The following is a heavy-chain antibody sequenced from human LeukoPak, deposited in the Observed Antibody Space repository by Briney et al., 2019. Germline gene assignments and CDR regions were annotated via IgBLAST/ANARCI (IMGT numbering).Heavy chain of an antibody. D-gene: IGHD5-18*01. Sequence: VASVKVSCKASGYTFTSYDINWVRQATGQGLEWMGWMNPNSGNTGYAQKFQGRVTMTRNTSISTAYMELSSLRSEDTAIYYCAKAHSVSAPGCFDPWGQGTLVTVSS. CDR3: AKAHSVSAPGCFDP. CDR1: GYTFTSYD. J-gene: IGHJ5*02. CDR2: MNPNSGNT. V-gene: IGHV1-8*01.